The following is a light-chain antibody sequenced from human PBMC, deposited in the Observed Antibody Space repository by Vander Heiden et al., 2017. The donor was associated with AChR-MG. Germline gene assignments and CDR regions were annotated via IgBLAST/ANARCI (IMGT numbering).Light chain of an antibody. CDR1: NIGSKS. Sequence: SYVLAQPPPVSVAPGTPARITGGGTNIGSKSVHWFQQKPGQAPVVVVYDDTDRPSGIPERVSGSNSGNRATLTISRVEAGDEADYYCQVWDRTNDHVVFGGGTKLTVL. V-gene: IGLV3-21*03. CDR2: DDT. J-gene: IGLJ3*02. CDR3: QVWDRTNDHVV.